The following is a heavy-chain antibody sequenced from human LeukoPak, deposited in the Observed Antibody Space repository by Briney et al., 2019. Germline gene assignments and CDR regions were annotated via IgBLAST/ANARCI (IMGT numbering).Heavy chain of an antibody. V-gene: IGHV1-3*01. D-gene: IGHD2-8*01. CDR1: GYTFTSYA. CDR2: INAGNGNK. Sequence: ASVKVSCKASGYTFTSYAMHWVRHPPGQRLEWMGWINAGNGNKTNSKQSQGRVTITRDTSASTAYMELSSLRSEDTAVYYCARAPFYCTNGVCSNYYGMDVWGQGTTVTVSS. J-gene: IGHJ6*02. CDR3: ARAPFYCTNGVCSNYYGMDV.